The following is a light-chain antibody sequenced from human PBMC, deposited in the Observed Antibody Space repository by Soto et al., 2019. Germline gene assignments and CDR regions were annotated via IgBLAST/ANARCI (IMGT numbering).Light chain of an antibody. CDR3: KSYTTGGTSV. V-gene: IGLV2-14*01. Sequence: QSVLAQPASVSGSPGQSIAISCTGISSDVGAYNYVSWYQQHPGKAPKLIIFEVSNRPSGVSNRSAGSKSGDQASLTISESQAERVADYFRKSYTTGGTSVFGTGIKVPGL. CDR2: EVS. CDR1: SSDVGAYNY. J-gene: IGLJ1*01.